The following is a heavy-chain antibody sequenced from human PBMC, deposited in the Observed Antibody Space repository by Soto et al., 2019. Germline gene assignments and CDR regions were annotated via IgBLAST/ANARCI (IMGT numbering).Heavy chain of an antibody. J-gene: IGHJ6*02. Sequence: SETLSLTCTVSGGSISSYYWSWIRQHAGKGLEWIGRIYTSGSTNYNPSLKSRVTMSVDTSKNQFSLKLSSVTAADTAVYYCARETIVVVPAAMGYYYYYGMDVWGQGTTVTVSS. V-gene: IGHV4-4*07. CDR2: IYTSGST. CDR3: ARETIVVVPAAMGYYYYYGMDV. D-gene: IGHD2-2*01. CDR1: GGSISSYY.